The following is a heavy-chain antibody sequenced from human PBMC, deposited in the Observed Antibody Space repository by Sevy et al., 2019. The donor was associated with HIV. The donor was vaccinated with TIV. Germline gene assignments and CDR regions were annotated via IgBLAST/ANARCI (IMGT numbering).Heavy chain of an antibody. D-gene: IGHD6-19*01. CDR2: ISYDGSNK. J-gene: IGHJ5*02. CDR3: AKGGQWLVRDWFDP. CDR1: GFTFSSYG. Sequence: GGSLRLSCAASGFTFSSYGMHWVRQAPGKGLDWVTVISYDGSNKYYADSVKGRFTISRDNSKNTLYLQTNSLRVDDTAVYYCAKGGQWLVRDWFDPWGQGTLVTVSS. V-gene: IGHV3-30*18.